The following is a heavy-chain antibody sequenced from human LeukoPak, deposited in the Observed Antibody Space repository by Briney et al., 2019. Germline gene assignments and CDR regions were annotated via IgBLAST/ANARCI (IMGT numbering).Heavy chain of an antibody. CDR3: ARGPVHSSGWGLLAPY. Sequence: GGSLRLSCAASGFTFSNYGMHWVRQAPGRGLEWVAVISYDGRNKYYADSVKGRFTISRDNSKNTLYLQMNSLRAEDTAVYYCARGPVHSSGWGLLAPYWGQGTLVTVSS. CDR2: ISYDGRNK. D-gene: IGHD6-19*01. V-gene: IGHV3-30*03. CDR1: GFTFSNYG. J-gene: IGHJ4*02.